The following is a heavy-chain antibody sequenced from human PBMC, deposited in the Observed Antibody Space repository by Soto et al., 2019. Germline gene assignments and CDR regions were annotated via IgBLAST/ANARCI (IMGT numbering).Heavy chain of an antibody. CDR1: GFTFSSFF. J-gene: IGHJ3*01. D-gene: IGHD4-17*01. CDR2: IGANGGGT. Sequence: EVQLLEPGGGLVQPGGSLRLSCAASGFTFSSFFMSWVRQAPGKGLDWVSGIGANGGGTYYADSVKGRFIISRDNSENALCLQMNSLRAEDTAVYYCARDPSGDYLGAFDFWGQTTMVTVCS. V-gene: IGHV3-23*01. CDR3: ARDPSGDYLGAFDF.